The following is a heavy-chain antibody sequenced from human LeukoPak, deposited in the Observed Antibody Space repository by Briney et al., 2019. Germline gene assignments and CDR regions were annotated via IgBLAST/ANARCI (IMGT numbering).Heavy chain of an antibody. CDR2: VYSGST. CDR1: GASISGSY. D-gene: IGHD3-22*01. Sequence: SETLSLTCTVSGASISGSYWSWIRQPPGKGLEWIGYVYSGSTVYNPSLKSRVTISVDTTKNQFSLNLSSVTAADTAVYYCARAPHFFDISGSRYYFDYWGQGTLVTVSS. V-gene: IGHV4-59*12. J-gene: IGHJ4*02. CDR3: ARAPHFFDISGSRYYFDY.